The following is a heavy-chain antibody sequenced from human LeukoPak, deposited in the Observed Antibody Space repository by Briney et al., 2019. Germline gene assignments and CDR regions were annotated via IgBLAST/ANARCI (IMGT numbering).Heavy chain of an antibody. CDR1: GGSFSGYY. CDR2: INHSGST. CDR3: ARGERYYDYVWGSYRPPLFDY. V-gene: IGHV4-34*01. J-gene: IGHJ4*02. Sequence: SETLSLTCAVYGGSFSGYYWSWIRQPPGKGLECIGEINHSGSTNYNPSLKSRVTISVDTSKNQFSLKLSSVTAADTAVYYCARGERYYDYVWGSYRPPLFDYWGQGTLVTVSS. D-gene: IGHD3-16*02.